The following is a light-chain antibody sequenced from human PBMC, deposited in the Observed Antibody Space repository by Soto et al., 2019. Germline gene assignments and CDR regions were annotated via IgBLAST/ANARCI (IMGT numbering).Light chain of an antibody. J-gene: IGKJ2*01. V-gene: IGKV3-15*01. CDR3: QQYGDWPPET. CDR2: GAS. CDR1: QSVSRN. Sequence: EVVLTQSPATLSVSPGDRATLSCRASQSVSRNLAWYQQKPGQAPRLLIYGASTRATGVPARFSGSGSATEFTLSIGSLQSEDVAVYYCQQYGDWPPETFGQGTKLEI.